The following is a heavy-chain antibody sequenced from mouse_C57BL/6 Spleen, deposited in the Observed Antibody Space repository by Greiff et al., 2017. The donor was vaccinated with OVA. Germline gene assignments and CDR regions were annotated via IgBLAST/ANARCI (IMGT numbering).Heavy chain of an antibody. D-gene: IGHD1-1*01. CDR2: IYPGSGST. V-gene: IGHV1-55*01. J-gene: IGHJ2*01. CDR3: ARGVTTVDY. Sequence: QVQLQQSGAELVKPGASVKMSCKASGYTFTSYWITWVKQRPGHGLEWIGDIYPGSGSTNYNEKFKSKATLTVDTSSSTAYMQLSSLTSEDSAVYYCARGVTTVDYWGQGTTLTVSS. CDR1: GYTFTSYW.